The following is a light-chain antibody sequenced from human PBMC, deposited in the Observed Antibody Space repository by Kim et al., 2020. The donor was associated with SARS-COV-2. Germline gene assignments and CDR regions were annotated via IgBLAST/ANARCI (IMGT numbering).Light chain of an antibody. CDR3: QQSNDWPPLT. V-gene: IGKV3-15*01. Sequence: SPGETATLSCRASQTINNKLVWYQQTPGQAPRLLIYDATTRATGVPARFIGSGSETDFTLTISSLQSEDFAVYYCQQSNDWPPLTFGQGTKVDIK. CDR2: DAT. CDR1: QTINNK. J-gene: IGKJ1*01.